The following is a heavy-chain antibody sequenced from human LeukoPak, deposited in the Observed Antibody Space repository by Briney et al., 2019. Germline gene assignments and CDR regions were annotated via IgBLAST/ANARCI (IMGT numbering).Heavy chain of an antibody. V-gene: IGHV1-2*06. D-gene: IGHD2-2*01. CDR3: AKSGCGGTSCYQPYNRFDP. CDR1: GYTFTAYY. CDR2: INPDSGGT. J-gene: IGHJ5*02. Sequence: ASVKVSCKASGYTFTAYYIHWVRQAPGQGLEWMGRINPDSGGTNYAQKFQGRVTMTRDTSISTAYMVLSSLRSDDTAVYYCAKSGCGGTSCYQPYNRFDPWGQGSLVTVSS.